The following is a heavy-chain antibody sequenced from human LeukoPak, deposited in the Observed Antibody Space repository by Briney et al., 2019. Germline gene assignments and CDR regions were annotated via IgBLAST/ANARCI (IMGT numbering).Heavy chain of an antibody. V-gene: IGHV1-18*01. CDR3: AREGDSAGWYRPAFRLIDY. CDR1: GYTFTSYG. Sequence: ASVKVSCKASGYTFTSYGISWVRQAPGQGLEWMGWISGYNAETNYARKFQGRVTMTTDPSTTTAYMELTSLTSDDTALYYCAREGDSAGWYRPAFRLIDYWGQGTMVTVSS. D-gene: IGHD6-19*01. J-gene: IGHJ4*02. CDR2: ISGYNAET.